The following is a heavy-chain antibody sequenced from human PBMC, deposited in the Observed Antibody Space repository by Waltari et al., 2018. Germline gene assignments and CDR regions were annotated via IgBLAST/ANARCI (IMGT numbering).Heavy chain of an antibody. Sequence: EVQLVQSGAEVKKPGESLKIACKGSGYSFTSYWIGGVRQMRGKGLEWGGVIYPGYSDTRYSPSFQGQVTISADKSISTAYLQWSSLKASDTAMYYCGRLTGIAAAGTHYFDYWGQGTLVTVSS. CDR3: GRLTGIAAAGTHYFDY. J-gene: IGHJ4*02. V-gene: IGHV5-51*01. D-gene: IGHD6-13*01. CDR2: IYPGYSDT. CDR1: GYSFTSYW.